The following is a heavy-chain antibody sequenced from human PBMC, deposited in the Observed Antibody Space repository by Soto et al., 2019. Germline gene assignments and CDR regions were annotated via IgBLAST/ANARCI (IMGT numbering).Heavy chain of an antibody. CDR1: GGSVSSGSYY. CDR2: IYYSGST. V-gene: IGHV4-61*01. J-gene: IGHJ6*02. Sequence: PSETLSLTCTVSGGSVSSGSYYWCWIRQPPGKGLEWIGYIYYSGSTNYNPSLKSRVTISVDTSKNQFSLKLSSVTAADTAVYYCAREQRRWFREKAVAGPSGGMDVWGQGTTVTVSS. D-gene: IGHD6-19*01. CDR3: AREQRRWFREKAVAGPSGGMDV.